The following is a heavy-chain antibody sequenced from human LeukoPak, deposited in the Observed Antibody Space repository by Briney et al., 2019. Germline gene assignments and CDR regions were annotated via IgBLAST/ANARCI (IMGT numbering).Heavy chain of an antibody. CDR3: ARERRGYYYYYMDV. V-gene: IGHV4-61*02. J-gene: IGHJ6*03. D-gene: IGHD1-1*01. Sequence: SETLSLTCTVSGGSIGSGSYYWSWIRQPAGKGLEWIGRIYTSGSTNYNPSLKSRVTISVDTSKNQFSLKLSSVTAADTAVYYCARERRGYYYYYMDVWGKGTTVTVSS. CDR2: IYTSGST. CDR1: GGSIGSGSYY.